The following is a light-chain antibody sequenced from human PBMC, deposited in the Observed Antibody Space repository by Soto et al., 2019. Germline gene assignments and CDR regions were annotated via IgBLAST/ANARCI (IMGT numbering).Light chain of an antibody. CDR3: QQYDNYPWT. Sequence: DIQMTQSPSTLSASVGDRVSITCRASQSISAWLAWYQQRPGKAPKLLLYKASSLQSGVSSRFSGSGSGTEFTLTIISLQPEDSATYYCQQYDNYPWTFGQGTKLEIK. V-gene: IGKV1-5*03. CDR1: QSISAW. J-gene: IGKJ1*01. CDR2: KAS.